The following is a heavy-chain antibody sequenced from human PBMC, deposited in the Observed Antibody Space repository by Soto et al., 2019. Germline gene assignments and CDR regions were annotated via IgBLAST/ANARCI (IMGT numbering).Heavy chain of an antibody. D-gene: IGHD2-21*02. CDR1: GYTFTNYY. Sequence: SVNVSCKTSGYTFTNYYMHWVRQAPGQGLEWMGGIIPIFGTANYAQKFQGRVTITADESTSTAYMELSSLRSEDTAVYYCARVGGPYCGGDCYSRYWGQGTLVTVSS. CDR3: ARVGGPYCGGDCYSRY. V-gene: IGHV1-69*13. CDR2: IIPIFGTA. J-gene: IGHJ4*02.